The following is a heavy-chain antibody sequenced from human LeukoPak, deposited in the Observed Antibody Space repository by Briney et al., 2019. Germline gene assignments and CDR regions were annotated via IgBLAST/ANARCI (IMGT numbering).Heavy chain of an antibody. CDR3: AKPLGAPDDY. J-gene: IGHJ4*02. Sequence: PGGALLLFCGAAGFFFISYWMHWFRQAIGKGLVWVSRLNNDESSTNNADSVKGRFTISRDNAKNTLYLQMNSRRAEDTARYYCAKPLGAPDDYWGQGTLVTVSS. CDR1: GFFFISYW. V-gene: IGHV3-74*01. D-gene: IGHD1-14*01. CDR2: LNNDESST.